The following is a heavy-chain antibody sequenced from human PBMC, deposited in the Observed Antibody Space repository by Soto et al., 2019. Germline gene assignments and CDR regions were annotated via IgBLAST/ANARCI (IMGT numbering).Heavy chain of an antibody. Sequence: QVQLQESGPGLVKPSGTLSLTCAVSGGFISSSNWWSWVRQPPGKGLVGIGEIYHSGSTNYNPSLKGRVTISVDKSKNQFSLKLSSVTAADTAVYYCARGTGYYYGSGSYYWGQGTLVTVSS. CDR3: ARGTGYYYGSGSYY. CDR1: GGFISSSNW. D-gene: IGHD3-10*01. J-gene: IGHJ4*02. V-gene: IGHV4-4*02. CDR2: IYHSGST.